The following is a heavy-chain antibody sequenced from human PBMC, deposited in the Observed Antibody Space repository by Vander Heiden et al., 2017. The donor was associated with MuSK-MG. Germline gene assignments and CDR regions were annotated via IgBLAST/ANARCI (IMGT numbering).Heavy chain of an antibody. CDR3: ARHPASLIAAADNYFDS. CDR1: GYRFSTYW. J-gene: IGHJ4*02. CDR2: IYPRDSDT. D-gene: IGHD6-13*01. V-gene: IGHV5-51*01. Sequence: EVQLVQSGAELKKPGESVTISCKGSGYRFSTYWIGWVRPMPGKGLEWMGIIYPRDSDTRYSPSFQGQVIISADTSINTAYLQWSSLKASDSAMYYCARHPASLIAAADNYFDSWGQGTLVTVSS.